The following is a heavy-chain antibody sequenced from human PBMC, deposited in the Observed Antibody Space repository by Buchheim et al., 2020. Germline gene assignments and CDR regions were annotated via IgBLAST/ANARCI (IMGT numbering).Heavy chain of an antibody. D-gene: IGHD2-15*01. J-gene: IGHJ4*02. CDR2: IYASGST. CDR1: GGSIRSGSYY. V-gene: IGHV4-61*02. Sequence: QVQLQESGPGLVKPSQTLSLTCTVSGGSIRSGSYYWSWIRQPAGKGLECIGRIYASGSTHYNPSLKSRVTISVDTSKNQFSLKLSSVTAADTAVYYCCSGHYYRSDHWGQGTL. CDR3: CSGHYYRSDH.